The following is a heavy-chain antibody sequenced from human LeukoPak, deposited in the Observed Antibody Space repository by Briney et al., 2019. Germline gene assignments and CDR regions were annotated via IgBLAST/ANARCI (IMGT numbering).Heavy chain of an antibody. CDR1: GGSFSGYY. D-gene: IGHD6-19*01. CDR2: IYTSGST. CDR3: ARDGAANRYSSGWIDY. J-gene: IGHJ4*02. V-gene: IGHV4-4*07. Sequence: SETLSLTCAVYGGSFSGYYWSWIRQPAGKGLEWIGRIYTSGSTNYNPSLKSRVTMSVDTSKNQFSLKLSSVTAADTAVYYCARDGAANRYSSGWIDYWGQGTLVTVSS.